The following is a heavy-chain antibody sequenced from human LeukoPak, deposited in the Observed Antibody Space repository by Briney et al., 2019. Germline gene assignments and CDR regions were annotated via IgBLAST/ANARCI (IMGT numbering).Heavy chain of an antibody. CDR2: ISGSSTFI. CDR3: PRDQGECGGDCHVPVDS. V-gene: IGHV3-21*06. D-gene: IGHD2-21*01. Sequence: GGSLRLSCAASGFTFSSYTMNWVRQAPGKGLEWVSSISGSSTFINYADSVKGRFTISRDNAMNSLYLQMNSLRAEDTAVYYCPRDQGECGGDCHVPVDSWGQGTLVTVSS. CDR1: GFTFSSYT. J-gene: IGHJ4*02.